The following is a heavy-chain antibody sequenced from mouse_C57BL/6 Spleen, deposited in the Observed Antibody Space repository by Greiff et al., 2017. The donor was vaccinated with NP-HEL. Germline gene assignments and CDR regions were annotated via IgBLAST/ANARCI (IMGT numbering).Heavy chain of an antibody. V-gene: IGHV1-81*01. CDR2: IYPRSGNT. CDR3: ARPGAVVARGAMDY. Sequence: QVHVKQSGAELARPGASVKLSCKASGYTFTSYGISWVKQRTGQGLEWIGEIYPRSGNTYYNEKFKGKATLTADKSSSTAYMELRSLTSEDSAVYFCARPGAVVARGAMDYWGQGTSVTVSS. D-gene: IGHD1-1*01. CDR1: GYTFTSYG. J-gene: IGHJ4*01.